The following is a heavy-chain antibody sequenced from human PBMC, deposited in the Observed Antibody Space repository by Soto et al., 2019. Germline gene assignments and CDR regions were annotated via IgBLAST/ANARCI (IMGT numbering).Heavy chain of an antibody. D-gene: IGHD3-3*01. CDR2: INPSGGST. Sequence: ASVKVSCKASGYTFTSYYMHWVRQAPGQGLGWMGIINPSGGSTSYAQKFQGRVTMTRDTSTSTVYMELSSLRSEDTAVYYCARGTEPTIFGVVITNYFDYWGQGTLVTVSS. J-gene: IGHJ4*02. CDR3: ARGTEPTIFGVVITNYFDY. CDR1: GYTFTSYY. V-gene: IGHV1-46*01.